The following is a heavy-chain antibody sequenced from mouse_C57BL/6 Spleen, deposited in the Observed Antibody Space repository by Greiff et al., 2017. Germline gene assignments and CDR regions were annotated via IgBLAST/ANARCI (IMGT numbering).Heavy chain of an antibody. CDR2: IYPRDGST. CDR3: ARSGYGNYFDY. V-gene: IGHV1-85*01. D-gene: IGHD2-10*02. CDR1: GYTFTSYD. Sequence: VKLVESGPELVKPGASVKLSCKASGYTFTSYDINWVKQRPGQGLEWIGWIYPRDGSTKYNEKFKGKATLTVDTSSSTAYMELHSLTSEDSAVYFCARSGYGNYFDYWGQGTTLTVSS. J-gene: IGHJ2*01.